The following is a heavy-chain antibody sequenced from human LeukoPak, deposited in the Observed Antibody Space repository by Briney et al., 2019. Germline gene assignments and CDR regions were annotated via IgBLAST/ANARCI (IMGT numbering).Heavy chain of an antibody. CDR2: AFYTGRT. J-gene: IGHJ3*01. D-gene: IGHD3/OR15-3a*01. CDR1: GDSIISNIYW. Sequence: SETLSLTCTVSGDSIISNIYWWDWVRLPPGKGLEWIGAAFYTGRTFYSPSLKSRVTISVDTSKNQFSLDLSSATAADTAVYYCARRRHNFDFYDVWGQGTRVTVSS. CDR3: ARRRHNFDFYDV. V-gene: IGHV4-39*01.